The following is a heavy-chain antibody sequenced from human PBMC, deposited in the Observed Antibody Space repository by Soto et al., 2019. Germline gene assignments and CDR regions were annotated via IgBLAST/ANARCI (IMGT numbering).Heavy chain of an antibody. Sequence: ASVKVFCKTSGYYFSGYYIHWVRQAPGQGLEWLGWFIPSSGGTNYAQKFQGRVTMTSDTSSRTAYIDLSSRRSDDTSVYYCARQGESGYLDYWGNGNLDTSPQ. V-gene: IGHV1-2*02. CDR1: GYYFSGYY. D-gene: IGHD1-26*01. CDR3: ARQGESGYLDY. CDR2: FIPSSGGT. J-gene: IGHJ4*01.